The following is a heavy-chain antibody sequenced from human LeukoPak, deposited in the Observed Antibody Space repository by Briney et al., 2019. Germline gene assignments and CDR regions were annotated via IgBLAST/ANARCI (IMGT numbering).Heavy chain of an antibody. CDR3: AREAPSYGSGSYCLGY. D-gene: IGHD3-10*01. CDR2: IWYDGSNK. Sequence: PGRSLRLSCAASGFTFSSYGMHWVRQAPGKGLEWVAVIWYDGSNKYYADSVKGRFTISRGNSKNTLYLQMNSLRAEDTAVYYCAREAPSYGSGSYCLGYWGQGTLVTVSS. CDR1: GFTFSSYG. V-gene: IGHV3-33*01. J-gene: IGHJ4*02.